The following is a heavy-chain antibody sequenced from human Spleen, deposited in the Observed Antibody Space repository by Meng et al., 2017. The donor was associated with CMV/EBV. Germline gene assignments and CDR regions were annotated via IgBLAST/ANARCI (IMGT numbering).Heavy chain of an antibody. V-gene: IGHV4-4*02. CDR1: GASITTTKW. Sequence: GASITTTKWWTWVRKPPGKGLEWVGEIDHSGNSDSNPSLKSRLTLSLDTSKNHLSLRMTSVTAEDTAIYYCARVREHTSLGNYWFDPWGQGTLVTVSS. CDR3: ARVREHTSLGNYWFDP. J-gene: IGHJ5*02. D-gene: IGHD3-16*01. CDR2: IDHSGNS.